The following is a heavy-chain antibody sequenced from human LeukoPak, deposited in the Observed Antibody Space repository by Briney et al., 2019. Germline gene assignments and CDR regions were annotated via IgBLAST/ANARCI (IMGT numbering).Heavy chain of an antibody. J-gene: IGHJ3*02. V-gene: IGHV3-30*02. CDR3: AKNTAPLGGAFDI. CDR2: IRFDGSNN. CDR1: GFTFNSYG. Sequence: GGSLRLSCAASGFTFNSYGIHWVRQAPGKGLEWVAFIRFDGSNNYYADSVKGQFTISRDNSKNTLYLQMKSLRAEDTALYYCAKNTAPLGGAFDIWGQGTMVTVSS. D-gene: IGHD3-16*01.